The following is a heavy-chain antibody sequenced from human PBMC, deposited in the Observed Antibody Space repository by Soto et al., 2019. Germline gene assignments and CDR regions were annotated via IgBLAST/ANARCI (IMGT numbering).Heavy chain of an antibody. CDR3: ARHYSAMGV. J-gene: IGHJ6*02. Sequence: EVQLVETGGDLIQPGGSLRLSCAASGFTVSSDSMTWVRQAPGKGLEWISIIYSDNNTDYADSVTGRFSISRDTSKNIVYLQMNSLRAEDVAEYYCARHYSAMGVWGQGTTVTVSS. CDR1: GFTVSSDS. CDR2: IYSDNNT. V-gene: IGHV3-53*02.